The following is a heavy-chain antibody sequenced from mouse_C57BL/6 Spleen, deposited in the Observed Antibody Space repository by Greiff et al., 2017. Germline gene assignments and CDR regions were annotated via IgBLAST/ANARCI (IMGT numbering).Heavy chain of an antibody. CDR1: GFTFSDYG. J-gene: IGHJ2*01. D-gene: IGHD2-10*02. Sequence: EVQVVESGGGLVKPGGSLKLSCAASGFTFSDYGMHWVRQAPEKGLEWVAYISSGSSTIYDADTVTGRFTISSDNAKNTLFLKMTSLRSEDTAMYYCARKGMYGPYYFDYWGQGTTLTVSS. CDR3: ARKGMYGPYYFDY. CDR2: ISSGSSTI. V-gene: IGHV5-17*01.